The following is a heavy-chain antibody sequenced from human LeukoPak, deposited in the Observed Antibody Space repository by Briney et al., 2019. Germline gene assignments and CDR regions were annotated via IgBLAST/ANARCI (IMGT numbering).Heavy chain of an antibody. J-gene: IGHJ4*02. V-gene: IGHV3-23*01. Sequence: GSLRLSCAASGFTFSSYAMSRVRQAPGKGLEWVSAISGSGGSTYYADSVKGRFTISRDNSKNTLYLQMNSLRAEDTAVYYCAKDSSLGSSSWYFPYYFDYWGQGTLVTVSS. D-gene: IGHD6-13*01. CDR3: AKDSSLGSSSWYFPYYFDY. CDR2: ISGSGGST. CDR1: GFTFSSYA.